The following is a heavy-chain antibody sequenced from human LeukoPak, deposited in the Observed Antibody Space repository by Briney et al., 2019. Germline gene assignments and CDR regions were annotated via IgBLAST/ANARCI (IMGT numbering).Heavy chain of an antibody. Sequence: GGSLRLSCAASGFTFDDYAMHWVRQAPGKGLEWVSGISWNSGSIGYADSVKGRFTISRDNAKNSLYLQMNSLRAEDTALYYCAKDSTATTVTTGHFDYWGQGTLVTVSS. CDR1: GFTFDDYA. J-gene: IGHJ4*02. CDR3: AKDSTATTVTTGHFDY. CDR2: ISWNSGSI. V-gene: IGHV3-9*01. D-gene: IGHD4-17*01.